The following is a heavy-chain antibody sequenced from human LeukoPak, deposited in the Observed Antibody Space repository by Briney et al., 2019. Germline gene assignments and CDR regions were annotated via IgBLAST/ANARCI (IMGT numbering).Heavy chain of an antibody. D-gene: IGHD5-18*01. V-gene: IGHV3-48*04. CDR1: GFTFSSYS. J-gene: IGHJ4*02. Sequence: GGSLRLSCAASGFTFSSYSMNWVRQAPGKGLEWVAYISTTGTTIYYADSVKGRFTISRDNAKNSLYLQMNSLRAEDTAVYYCARDRWGYSYGGDWGQGTLVTVSS. CDR3: ARDRWGYSYGGD. CDR2: ISTTGTTI.